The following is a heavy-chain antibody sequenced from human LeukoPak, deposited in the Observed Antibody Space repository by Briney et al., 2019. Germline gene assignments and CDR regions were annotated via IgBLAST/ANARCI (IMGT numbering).Heavy chain of an antibody. J-gene: IGHJ4*02. V-gene: IGHV1-24*01. D-gene: IGHD3-22*01. CDR1: GYTLTELS. Sequence: ASVTVSCKVSGYTLTELSMHWVRQAPGKGLEWMGGFDPEDGETIYAQKFQGRVTMTEDTSTDTAYMELSSLRSEDTAVYYCATVEYYYDSSGYIGWGQGTLVTVSS. CDR2: FDPEDGET. CDR3: ATVEYYYDSSGYIG.